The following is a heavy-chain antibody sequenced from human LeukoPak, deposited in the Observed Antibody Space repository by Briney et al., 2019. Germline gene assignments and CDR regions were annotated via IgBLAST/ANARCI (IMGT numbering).Heavy chain of an antibody. V-gene: IGHV3-11*05. CDR3: ARDGYYYDSSGKGPFDH. D-gene: IGHD3-22*01. CDR2: ISSSSSYT. CDR1: GFTFSDYY. Sequence: PGGSLRLSCAASGFTFSDYYMSWIRQGPGKGLEWVSYISSSSSYTNYADSVKGRFTISRDNAKKSVYLQMNSLRAEDTAVYYCARDGYYYDSSGKGPFDHWGQGTLVTVSS. J-gene: IGHJ4*02.